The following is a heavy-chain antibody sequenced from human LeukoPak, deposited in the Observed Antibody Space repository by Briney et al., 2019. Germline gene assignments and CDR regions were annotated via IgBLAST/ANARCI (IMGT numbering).Heavy chain of an antibody. J-gene: IGHJ4*02. CDR2: INLSGGTT. CDR1: GGTFSSHV. Sequence: ASVKVSCKASGGTFSSHVFSWVRQAPGQGLEWMGIINLSGGTTIYAQNFQGRVTMTRDMSTSTVYMELSSLRSEDTAIFYCARSEIYGDYGGLDFWGQGTLVTVSS. D-gene: IGHD4-17*01. V-gene: IGHV1-46*01. CDR3: ARSEIYGDYGGLDF.